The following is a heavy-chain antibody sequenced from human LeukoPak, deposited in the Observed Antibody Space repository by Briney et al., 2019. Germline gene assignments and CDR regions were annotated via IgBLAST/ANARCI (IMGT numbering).Heavy chain of an antibody. CDR2: IKSKTDGGTT. V-gene: IGHV3-15*01. CDR3: TTYPTYYDFWSGSFYMDV. CDR1: GFTFSNAW. Sequence: GGSLRLSCAASGFTFSNAWMSWVRQAPGKGLEWVGRIKSKTDGGTTDYAAPVKGRFTISRDDSKNTLYLQMKSLKTEDTAVYYCTTYPTYYDFWSGSFYMDVWGKGTTVTVSS. J-gene: IGHJ6*03. D-gene: IGHD3-3*01.